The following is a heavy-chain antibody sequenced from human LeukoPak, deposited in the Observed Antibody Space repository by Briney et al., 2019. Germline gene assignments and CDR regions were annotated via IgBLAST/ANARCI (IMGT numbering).Heavy chain of an antibody. J-gene: IGHJ4*02. D-gene: IGHD6-6*01. CDR2: INSDGSST. CDR3: AKGYSSSSNYFDY. CDR1: GFTFSSYW. V-gene: IGHV3-74*01. Sequence: GGSLRLSCAASGFTFSSYWMHWVRQAPGKGLVWVSRINSDGSSTSYADSVKGRFTISRDNAKNTLYLQMNSLRAEDTALYYCAKGYSSSSNYFDYWGQGTLVTVSS.